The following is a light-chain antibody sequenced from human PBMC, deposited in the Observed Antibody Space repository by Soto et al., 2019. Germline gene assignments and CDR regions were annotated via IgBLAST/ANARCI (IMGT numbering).Light chain of an antibody. CDR2: DVS. CDR3: CSYSGRFLV. CDR1: SSDVGGYNY. V-gene: IGLV2-11*01. Sequence: QSALTQPRSVSGSPGQSVTISCTGTSSDVGGYNYVSWYQQHPGKAPKLMIYDVSKRPSGVPDRFSGSKSGNTASLTISRHEAEDEADYYCCSYSGRFLVFGGGTKLTVL. J-gene: IGLJ2*01.